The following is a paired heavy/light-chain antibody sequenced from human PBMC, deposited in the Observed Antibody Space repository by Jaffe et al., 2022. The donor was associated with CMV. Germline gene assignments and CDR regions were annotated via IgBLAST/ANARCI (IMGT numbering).Light chain of an antibody. Sequence: EIVLTQSPGTLSLSPGERATLSCRASQSVSSSYLAWYQQKPGQAPRLLIYGASSRATGIPDRFSGSGSGTDFTLTISRLEPEDFAVYYCQQYGSYFGQGTKLEIK. J-gene: IGKJ2*01. CDR2: GAS. CDR1: QSVSSSY. V-gene: IGKV3-20*01. CDR3: QQYGSY.
Heavy chain of an antibody. V-gene: IGHV1-69*01. J-gene: IGHJ6*02. Sequence: QVQLVQSGAEVKKPGSSVKVSCKASGGTFSSYAISWVRQAPGQGLEWMGGIIPIFGTANYAQKFQGRVTITADESTSTAYMELSSLRSEDTAVYYCARAGSSGGEYYYYYGMDVWGQGTTVTVSS. D-gene: IGHD6-19*01. CDR1: GGTFSSYA. CDR3: ARAGSSGGEYYYYYGMDV. CDR2: IIPIFGTA.